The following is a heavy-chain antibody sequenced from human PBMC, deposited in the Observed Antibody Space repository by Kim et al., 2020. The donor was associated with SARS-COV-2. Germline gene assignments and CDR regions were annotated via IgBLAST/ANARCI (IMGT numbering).Heavy chain of an antibody. Sequence: GESLKISCKGSGYSFTNYWISWVRQMPGKGLEWMGRIDPSDSYTNYSPSFQGHVTISVDKSISTAYLQWSSLKASDTAMYYCARQRALNYFDPWGQEPWSPSPQ. J-gene: IGHJ5*02. V-gene: IGHV5-10-1*01. CDR2: IDPSDSYT. CDR3: ARQRALNYFDP. D-gene: IGHD1-7*01. CDR1: GYSFTNYW.